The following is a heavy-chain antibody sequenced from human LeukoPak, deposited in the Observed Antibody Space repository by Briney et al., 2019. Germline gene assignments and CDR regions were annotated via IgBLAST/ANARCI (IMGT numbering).Heavy chain of an antibody. D-gene: IGHD2-2*01. CDR3: ARRVPGRSGNWFDP. CDR1: GGSISNNDYF. J-gene: IGHJ5*02. V-gene: IGHV4-39*01. Sequence: SETLSLTCTVSGGSISNNDYFWGWIRQPPGKGLEWIGSMNYGGSAHDNPSLRSRVTISVDTSKNQVSLKLSSVTAADTAEYYCARRVPGRSGNWFDPWGQGTLVTVSS. CDR2: MNYGGSA.